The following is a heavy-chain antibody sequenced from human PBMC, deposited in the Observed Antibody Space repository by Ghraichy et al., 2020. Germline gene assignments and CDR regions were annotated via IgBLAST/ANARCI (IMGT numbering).Heavy chain of an antibody. Sequence: GGSLRLSCAASGFSFSSYSMYWVRQAPGKGLEWVASRNQDGSEESYVDSMKGRFTVSRDNAKKSLYLQMNSLRADDTAVYCCRRWVGELSSDYWGQGTLVTVSS. D-gene: IGHD3-10*01. V-gene: IGHV3-7*03. J-gene: IGHJ4*02. CDR2: RNQDGSEE. CDR3: RRWVGELSSDY. CDR1: GFSFSSYS.